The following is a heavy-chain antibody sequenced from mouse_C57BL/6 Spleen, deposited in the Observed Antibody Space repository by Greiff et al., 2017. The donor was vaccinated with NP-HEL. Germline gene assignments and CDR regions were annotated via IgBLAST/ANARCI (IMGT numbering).Heavy chain of an antibody. Sequence: EVQLQQSGPELVKPGASVKIPCKASGYTFTDYNMDWVKQSHGKSLEWIGDINPNNGGTIYNQKFKGKATLTVDKSSSTAYMELRSLTSEDTAVYYCARSDGSSFYWYFDVWGTGTTVTVSS. D-gene: IGHD1-1*01. CDR1: GYTFTDYN. J-gene: IGHJ1*03. CDR3: ARSDGSSFYWYFDV. V-gene: IGHV1-18*01. CDR2: INPNNGGT.